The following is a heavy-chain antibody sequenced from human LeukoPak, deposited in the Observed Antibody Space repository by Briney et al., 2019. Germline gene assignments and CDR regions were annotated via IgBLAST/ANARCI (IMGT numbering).Heavy chain of an antibody. CDR3: ARGRGDLDY. CDR1: GFTFSSYE. J-gene: IGHJ4*02. D-gene: IGHD3-10*01. CDR2: ISSSGSTI. V-gene: IGHV3-48*03. Sequence: SGGSLRLSCAASGFTFSSYEVNWVRQAPGKGLEWVSYISSSGSTIYYADSVKGRFTISRDNAKNSLYLQMNSLRAEDTAVYYCARGRGDLDYWGQGTLVTVSS.